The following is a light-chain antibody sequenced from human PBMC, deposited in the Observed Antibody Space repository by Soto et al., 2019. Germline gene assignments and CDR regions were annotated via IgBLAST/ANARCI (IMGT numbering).Light chain of an antibody. CDR1: QSLVHSNGYNY. CDR2: MGS. J-gene: IGKJ2*01. V-gene: IGKV2-28*01. Sequence: DIVVTQSPLSLPVTPGEPASISCRSSQSLVHSNGYNYLDWYLQKPGQSPQLLIYMGSYRASGVPDRFSGSGSGTDFTLKISRVEAEDVGVYYCMQALQTPPYTFGQGTKLEIK. CDR3: MQALQTPPYT.